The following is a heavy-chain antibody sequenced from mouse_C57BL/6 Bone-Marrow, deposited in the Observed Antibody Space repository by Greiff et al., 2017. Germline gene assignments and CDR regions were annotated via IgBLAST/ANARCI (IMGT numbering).Heavy chain of an antibody. Sequence: QVQLKQPGTELVKPGASVKLSCKASGYTFTSYWMHWVKQRPGQGLEWIGNINPSNGGTNYNEKFKSKATLTVDKSSSTAYMQLSSLTSEDSAVYYCARLGYYYGSEYFDVWGTGTTVTVSS. CDR2: INPSNGGT. CDR3: ARLGYYYGSEYFDV. V-gene: IGHV1-53*01. D-gene: IGHD1-1*01. J-gene: IGHJ1*03. CDR1: GYTFTSYW.